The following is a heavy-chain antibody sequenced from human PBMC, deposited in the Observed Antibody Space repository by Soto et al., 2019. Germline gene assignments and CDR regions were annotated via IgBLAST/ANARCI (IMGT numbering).Heavy chain of an antibody. CDR3: ARDGIEHSGYHIEY. V-gene: IGHV3-33*01. D-gene: IGHD5-12*01. J-gene: IGHJ4*02. CDR1: GFTFSHYA. Sequence: QVQLVESGGGVVQPGRSLRLSCAASGFTFSHYAMHWVRQAPGKGLEWVAVMWYDGSNENYADSVRGRFTISRDNSKNMLYRQMNSLRAEDAALYYCARDGIEHSGYHIEYWGQGSLVTVSS. CDR2: MWYDGSNE.